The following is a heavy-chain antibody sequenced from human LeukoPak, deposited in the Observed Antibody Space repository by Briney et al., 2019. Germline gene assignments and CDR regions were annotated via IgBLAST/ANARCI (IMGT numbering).Heavy chain of an antibody. V-gene: IGHV4-34*01. CDR1: GGSFSGYY. CDR3: ARALVVIDY. CDR2: INHSGST. D-gene: IGHD2-15*01. Sequence: PSETLSLTCAVYGGSFSGYYWSWIRQPPGKGPEWIGEINHSGSTNYNPSLKSRVTISVDTSKNQFSLKLSSVTAADTAVYYCARALVVIDYWGQGTLVTVSS. J-gene: IGHJ4*02.